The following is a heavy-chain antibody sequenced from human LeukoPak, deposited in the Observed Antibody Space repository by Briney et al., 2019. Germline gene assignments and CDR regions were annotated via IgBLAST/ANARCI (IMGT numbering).Heavy chain of an antibody. CDR2: IYSGCST. V-gene: IGHV3-53*01. Sequence: GGSLRLSCAASGFTVSSNYMSWVRQAPGKGLEWVSVIYSGCSTYYADSVKGRFTISRDNSKNTLYLQMNSLRAEDPAVYYCARDTDYLGTYWGQGTLVTVSS. CDR1: GFTVSSNY. J-gene: IGHJ4*02. CDR3: ARDTDYLGTY. D-gene: IGHD4-11*01.